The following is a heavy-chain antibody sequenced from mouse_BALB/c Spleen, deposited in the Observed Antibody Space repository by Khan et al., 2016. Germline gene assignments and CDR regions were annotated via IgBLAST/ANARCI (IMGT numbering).Heavy chain of an antibody. Sequence: EVELVESGGDLVKPGGSLKVSCAASGFTFSSYVMSWVRQTPEKRLEWVASISSDGSAYYPDSVKGRFTISRDNAKNILYLQMNSLRSEDTAMYYCTRGGYYYGTGYDYFDYWGKGTTLTVSS. D-gene: IGHD1-1*01. CDR1: GFTFSSYV. V-gene: IGHV5-6-5*01. CDR3: TRGGYYYGTGYDYFDY. CDR2: ISSDGSA. J-gene: IGHJ2*01.